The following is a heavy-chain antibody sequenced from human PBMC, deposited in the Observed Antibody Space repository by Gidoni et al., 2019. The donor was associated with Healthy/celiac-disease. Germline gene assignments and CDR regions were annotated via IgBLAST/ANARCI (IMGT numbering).Heavy chain of an antibody. V-gene: IGHV1-2*02. Sequence: QVQLVQSGAEVKKPGASVKVSCKASGYTFTGYYMHWVRPAPGQGLEWMGWITPNSGGTNYAQKFQGRFTMTRDTSISTASMELSRLRSDDTAVYYCASVGVWSGFPYFWFDPWVQGTLVTVSS. J-gene: IGHJ5*02. CDR1: GYTFTGYY. D-gene: IGHD3-3*01. CDR3: ASVGVWSGFPYFWFDP. CDR2: ITPNSGGT.